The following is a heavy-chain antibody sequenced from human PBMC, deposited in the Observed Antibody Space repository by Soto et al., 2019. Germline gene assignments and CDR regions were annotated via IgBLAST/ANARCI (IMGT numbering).Heavy chain of an antibody. J-gene: IGHJ4*02. CDR3: ARVGHNGYDLDFDY. CDR1: GFTFSLYG. V-gene: IGHV3-33*01. Sequence: QVQLFQSGGGVVQPGGSLRLSCAASGFTFSLYGMHWVRQAPGKGLEWVAVIWNDGSEKNYADSVKGRFTLSGDSSKNTLYLEMKSLRVEDTAVYYCARVGHNGYDLDFDYWGQGTLVTVSS. D-gene: IGHD5-12*01. CDR2: IWNDGSEK.